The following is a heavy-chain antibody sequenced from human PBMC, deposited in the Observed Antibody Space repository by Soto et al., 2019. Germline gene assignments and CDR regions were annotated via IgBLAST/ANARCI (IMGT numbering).Heavy chain of an antibody. V-gene: IGHV3-30-3*01. Sequence: GGSLRLSCAASGFAFSSYAMHWVRQAPGKGLEWVAVISYNGDTTYYAESVKGRFTISRDNSKNTLYLQMNSLRAEDTAVYYCARDDSRAYYYDAFDIWGQGTMVTVSS. CDR2: ISYNGDTT. CDR3: ARDDSRAYYYDAFDI. CDR1: GFAFSSYA. J-gene: IGHJ3*02. D-gene: IGHD3-22*01.